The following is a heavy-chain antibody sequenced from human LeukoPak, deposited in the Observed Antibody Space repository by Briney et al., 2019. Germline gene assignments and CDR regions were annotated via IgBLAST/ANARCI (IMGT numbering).Heavy chain of an antibody. CDR1: GFIFRNYG. CDR3: ARDSRRTTVVAFDY. J-gene: IGHJ4*02. V-gene: IGHV3-23*01. CDR2: ISGHGDIT. D-gene: IGHD4-23*01. Sequence: PGGTQRLSCAASGFIFRNYGMNWVRQAPGKGLEWVSGISGHGDITYYADSVKGRFTISRDNSRNTVYLQMNSLRAEDTAVYYCARDSRRTTVVAFDYWGQGTLVTVSS.